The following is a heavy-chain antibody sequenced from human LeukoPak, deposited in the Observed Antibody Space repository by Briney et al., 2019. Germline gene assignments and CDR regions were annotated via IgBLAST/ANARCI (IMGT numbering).Heavy chain of an antibody. D-gene: IGHD3-22*01. J-gene: IGHJ4*02. V-gene: IGHV4-39*07. CDR2: IYYTGNT. Sequence: SETLSLTCTVSGVSISSSYSYWGWIRQPPGMGLEWIGSIYYTGNTYYNASLKSQVTISVGTSKNQFSLKLSSVTAADTAVYYCAREDRASSGYYLSHFDHWGQGTLVTVSS. CDR1: GVSISSSYSY. CDR3: AREDRASSGYYLSHFDH.